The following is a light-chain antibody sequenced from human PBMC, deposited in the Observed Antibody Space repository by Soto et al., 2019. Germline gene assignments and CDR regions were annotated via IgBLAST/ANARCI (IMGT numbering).Light chain of an antibody. V-gene: IGKV3-15*01. CDR3: QQYNDRPHT. J-gene: IGKJ1*01. CDR1: QSISST. CDR2: DAS. Sequence: IVMTQSPATLSVSPGERATLSCRASQSISSTLAWYQLKPGQSPRLLIYDASTRATGIPDRFSGSGSGTEFTLTISSLQSEDFAVYYCQQYNDRPHTFGQGTRVEIK.